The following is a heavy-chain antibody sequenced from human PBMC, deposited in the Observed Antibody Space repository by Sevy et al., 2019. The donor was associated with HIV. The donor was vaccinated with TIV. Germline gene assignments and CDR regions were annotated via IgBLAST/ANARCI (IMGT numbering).Heavy chain of an antibody. CDR2: ISSSGSII. Sequence: GGSLRLSCEASGFTFRSYEMNWVRQAPGKGLEWVSYISSSGSIIYYADSVKGRFTISRDNAKNSLYMQMNSLRAEDTAVYYCARVDANYDKGFDPWCQGTLVTISS. CDR1: GFTFRSYE. D-gene: IGHD3-22*01. J-gene: IGHJ5*02. V-gene: IGHV3-48*03. CDR3: ARVDANYDKGFDP.